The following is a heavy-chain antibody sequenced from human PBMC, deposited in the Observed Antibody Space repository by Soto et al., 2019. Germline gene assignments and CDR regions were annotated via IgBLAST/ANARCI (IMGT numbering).Heavy chain of an antibody. J-gene: IGHJ4*02. CDR3: ARHLAELRYFDWVNFDY. Sequence: SETLSLTCSVSDDSINSDKYYWGWICQPPGKGLEWIGSIYYRGNAYYNPSLQTRVTISVDTSKNQFSLKLSSVTAADTAVYYCARHLAELRYFDWVNFDYWGQGTLVTVSS. D-gene: IGHD3-9*01. V-gene: IGHV4-39*01. CDR1: DDSINSDKYY. CDR2: IYYRGNA.